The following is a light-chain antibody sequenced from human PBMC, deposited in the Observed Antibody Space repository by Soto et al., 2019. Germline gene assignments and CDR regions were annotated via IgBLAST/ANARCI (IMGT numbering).Light chain of an antibody. J-gene: IGKJ5*01. CDR2: AAS. V-gene: IGKV1-39*01. Sequence: DIQMTQSPSSLSASVGDEVTITCRASQTIMTYLNWYQLKPGKPPRLLIYAASSLQSGVPSRFSGSGSGTDFTLTISRLEPEDFAVYYGQQYGRSPPMTFGQGTRLEIK. CDR1: QTIMTY. CDR3: QQYGRSPPMT.